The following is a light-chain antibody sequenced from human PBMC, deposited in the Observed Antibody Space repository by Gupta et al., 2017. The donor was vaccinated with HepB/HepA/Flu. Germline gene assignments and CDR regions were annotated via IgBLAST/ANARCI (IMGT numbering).Light chain of an antibody. CDR1: SSNIGINY. CDR2: END. Sequence: QSVLTQPPSVSAAPGQKVTISCSGSSSNIGINYVSWYQQFPATAPKLLIYENDKRPAGIPDRFSGSKSGTSATLGITGLQTGDEADYYCGTWDSSLSAEVFGTGTKVTVL. J-gene: IGLJ1*01. CDR3: GTWDSSLSAEV. V-gene: IGLV1-51*02.